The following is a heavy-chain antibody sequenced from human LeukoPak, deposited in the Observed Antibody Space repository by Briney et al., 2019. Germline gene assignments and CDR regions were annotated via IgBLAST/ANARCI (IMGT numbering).Heavy chain of an antibody. J-gene: IGHJ4*02. CDR2: IIPIFGTA. CDR1: GGTFSSYA. Sequence: ASVKVSCKASGGTFSSYAISWVRQAPGQGLEWMGRIIPIFGTANYAQKFQGRVTITTDESTSTAYMELSSLGSEDTAVYYCARTSGGVKPWKSLDDWGQGTLVTVSS. V-gene: IGHV1-69*05. CDR3: ARTSGGVKPWKSLDD. D-gene: IGHD1-1*01.